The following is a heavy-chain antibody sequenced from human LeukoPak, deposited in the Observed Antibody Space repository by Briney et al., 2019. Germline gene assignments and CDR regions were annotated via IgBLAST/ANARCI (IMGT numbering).Heavy chain of an antibody. CDR2: IWYDGTNK. J-gene: IGHJ6*02. Sequence: PGGSLRLSCVASGFTFSNYGMHWVRQAPGKGLEWVAVIWYDGTNKYYVDSVKGRFTISRDNYKNTLYLQMDGLRVEDTAVYYCAKDSRESSGHFPYYYYYHYGLDVWGQGTTVTVSS. V-gene: IGHV3-33*06. CDR1: GFTFSNYG. CDR3: AKDSRESSGHFPYYYYYHYGLDV. D-gene: IGHD3-22*01.